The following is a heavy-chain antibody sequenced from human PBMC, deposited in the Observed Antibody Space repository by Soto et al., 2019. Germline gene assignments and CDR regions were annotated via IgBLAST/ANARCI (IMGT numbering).Heavy chain of an antibody. Sequence: ASVKVSCKASGYTFTSYGISWVRQAPGQGLEWMGWISAYNGNTNYAQKLQGRVTMTTDTSTSTAYMELRSLRSDDTAAYYCAREVHSGYDFPFDYWGQGPLVTVSS. V-gene: IGHV1-18*01. CDR3: AREVHSGYDFPFDY. CDR2: ISAYNGNT. D-gene: IGHD5-12*01. J-gene: IGHJ4*02. CDR1: GYTFTSYG.